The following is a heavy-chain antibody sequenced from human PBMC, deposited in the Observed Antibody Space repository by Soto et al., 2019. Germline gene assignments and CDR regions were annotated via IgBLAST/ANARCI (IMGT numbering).Heavy chain of an antibody. CDR2: LYSGGIT. CDR3: ARGRGSSYFDY. D-gene: IGHD1-26*01. Sequence: EVQLVESGGDLIQPGGSLRLSCAASGLTVSTNYMSWVRQAPGKGLEWVSVLYSGGITYYADFVKGRFTISRDNSKNTLFLQMNSLRAEDTAVYYCARGRGSSYFDYWCQGTLVTVSS. CDR1: GLTVSTNY. V-gene: IGHV3-53*01. J-gene: IGHJ4*02.